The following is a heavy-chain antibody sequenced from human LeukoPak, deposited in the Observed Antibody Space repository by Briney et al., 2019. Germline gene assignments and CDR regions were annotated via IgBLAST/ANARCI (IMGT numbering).Heavy chain of an antibody. CDR1: GFTFSNAW. CDR3: ARVRWLQLGHFDY. V-gene: IGHV4-4*02. Sequence: GSLRLSCAASGFTFSNAWMSWVRQPPGKGLEWIGEIYHSGSTNYNPSLKSRVTISVDTSRNQFSLKLSSVTAADTAVYYCARVRWLQLGHFDYWGQGSLVTVSS. D-gene: IGHD5-24*01. CDR2: IYHSGST. J-gene: IGHJ4*02.